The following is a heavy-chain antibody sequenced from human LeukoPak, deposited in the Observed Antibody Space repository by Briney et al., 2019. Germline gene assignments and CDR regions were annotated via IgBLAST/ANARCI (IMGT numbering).Heavy chain of an antibody. Sequence: GGSLRLSCAASGITVSSYEMNWVRQAPGKGLEWVSHISGSGGTIYYADSVRGRFTISRDNAKNSLYLQMNSLRAEDTAVYYCARARPGWPQGPYYFDSWGQGTLVTVSS. V-gene: IGHV3-48*03. J-gene: IGHJ4*02. CDR3: ARARPGWPQGPYYFDS. D-gene: IGHD2-15*01. CDR1: GITVSSYE. CDR2: ISGSGGTI.